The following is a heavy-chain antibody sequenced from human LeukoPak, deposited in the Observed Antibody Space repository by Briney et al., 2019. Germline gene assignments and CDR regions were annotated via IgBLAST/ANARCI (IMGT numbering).Heavy chain of an antibody. CDR1: GFTISTYW. CDR3: ARDPEWLDY. D-gene: IGHD3-3*01. J-gene: IGHJ4*02. V-gene: IGHV3-7*01. Sequence: PGGSLRLSCAASGFTISTYWMSWVRQAPGKGLEWVANTNQEGSEKYYVDSVKGRFTISKDNAKNSLYLQMNSLRAGDTAVYYCARDPEWLDYWGQGTQVTVSS. CDR2: TNQEGSEK.